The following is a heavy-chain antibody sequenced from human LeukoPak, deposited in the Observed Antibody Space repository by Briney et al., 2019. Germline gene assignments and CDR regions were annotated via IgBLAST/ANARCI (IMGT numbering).Heavy chain of an antibody. V-gene: IGHV3-66*01. Sequence: PGGSLRLSCAASGFTVSSNYMSWVRQAPGKGLEWVSVIYSGGSTYYADSVKGRFTISRDNSKNTLYLQRNSLRAEDTAVYYCARASSSIAARPVFYWGQGTLVTVSS. D-gene: IGHD6-6*01. CDR2: IYSGGST. CDR1: GFTVSSNY. J-gene: IGHJ4*02. CDR3: ARASSSIAARPVFY.